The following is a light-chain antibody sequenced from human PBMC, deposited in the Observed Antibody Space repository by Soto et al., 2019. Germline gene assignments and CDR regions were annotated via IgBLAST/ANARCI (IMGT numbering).Light chain of an antibody. CDR2: KAS. J-gene: IGKJ4*01. V-gene: IGKV1-33*01. Sequence: QMTEYPSALCATVGDRVTITCQASQSISSYLNWYQQKPGKAPKLLIYKASTLKSGVPSRFSGSGSGTDFTFTISSLQPEDIATYYCQQHDNLPLTFGGGTKVDIK. CDR3: QQHDNLPLT. CDR1: QSISSY.